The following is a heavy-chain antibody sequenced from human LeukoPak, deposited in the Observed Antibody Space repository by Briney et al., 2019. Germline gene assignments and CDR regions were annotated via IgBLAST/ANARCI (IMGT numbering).Heavy chain of an antibody. CDR3: ASSRIQLWLIDY. CDR2: ISGSGGST. CDR1: GFTFSSYA. V-gene: IGHV3-23*01. J-gene: IGHJ4*02. D-gene: IGHD5-18*01. Sequence: GGSLRLSCEASGFTFSSYAMSWVRQAPGKGLEWVSAISGSGGSTYYADSVKGRFTISRDNSKNTLYLQMNSLRAEDTAVYYCASSRIQLWLIDYWGQGTLVTVSS.